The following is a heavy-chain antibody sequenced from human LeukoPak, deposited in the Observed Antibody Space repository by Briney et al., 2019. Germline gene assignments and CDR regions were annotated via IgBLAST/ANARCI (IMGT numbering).Heavy chain of an antibody. CDR3: ARVLLYSYALDY. CDR1: GFTFSSYE. D-gene: IGHD5-18*01. Sequence: GGSLRLSCAASGFTFSSYEMNWVRQAPGKGLEWVSYISSSGSTIYYADSVKGRFTISRDNAKNSLYLQMNGLRAEDTAVYYCARVLLYSYALDYWGQGTLVTVSS. V-gene: IGHV3-48*03. CDR2: ISSSGSTI. J-gene: IGHJ4*02.